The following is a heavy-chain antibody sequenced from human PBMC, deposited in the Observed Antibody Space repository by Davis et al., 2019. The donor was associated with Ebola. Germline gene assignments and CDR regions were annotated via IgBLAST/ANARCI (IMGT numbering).Heavy chain of an antibody. Sequence: SVKVSCKASGGTFSSYAISWVRQAPGQGLEWMGGIIPIFGTANYAQKFQGRVTITADKSTSTAYMELSSLRSEDTAVYYCARDSIWFGELLSDYFDYWGQGTLVTVSS. V-gene: IGHV1-69*06. D-gene: IGHD3-10*01. CDR2: IIPIFGTA. CDR1: GGTFSSYA. CDR3: ARDSIWFGELLSDYFDY. J-gene: IGHJ4*02.